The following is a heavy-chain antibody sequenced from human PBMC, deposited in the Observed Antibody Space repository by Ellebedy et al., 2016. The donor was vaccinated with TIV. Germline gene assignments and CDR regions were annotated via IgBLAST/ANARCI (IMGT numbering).Heavy chain of an antibody. CDR3: AKDATRRHDY. Sequence: GESLKISCVASGFAFSSRWIHWVRQAPGKGLVWVSHINSDGSSTTYADSVKGRFTISRDNAKNTLYLQMDSLRAEDTAVYFCAKDATRRHDYWGQGTLVTVSS. D-gene: IGHD6-25*01. CDR1: GFAFSSRW. V-gene: IGHV3-74*01. J-gene: IGHJ4*02. CDR2: INSDGSST.